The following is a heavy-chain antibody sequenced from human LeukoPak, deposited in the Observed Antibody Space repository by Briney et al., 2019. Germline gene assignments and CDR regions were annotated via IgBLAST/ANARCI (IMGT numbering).Heavy chain of an antibody. CDR2: IYTTGTT. Sequence: SETLSLTCTVSGGSINSYFWGWVRQPAGKGLEWIGRIYTTGTTHFNPSLRSRLTMSVGTSKNLFSLNLSSVTAADTAVYYCARQGYGASWYHLDYWGRGTLVTVSS. V-gene: IGHV4-4*07. CDR3: ARQGYGASWYHLDY. CDR1: GGSINSYF. D-gene: IGHD6-13*01. J-gene: IGHJ4*02.